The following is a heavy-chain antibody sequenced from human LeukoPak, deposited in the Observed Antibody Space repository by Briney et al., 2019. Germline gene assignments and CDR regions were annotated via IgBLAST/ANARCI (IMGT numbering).Heavy chain of an antibody. CDR1: GYTFTSYI. V-gene: IGHV1-18*04. CDR2: INAYNGNT. CDR3: ARDRVSYSSSSGLRY. Sequence: GASVKVSCKASGYTFTSYIINWVRQAPGQGLEWMGWINAYNGNTNYAQKLQGRVTVTTDTSTSTAYMELRSLRSDDTAVYYCARDRVSYSSSSGLRYWGQGTLVTVSS. J-gene: IGHJ4*02. D-gene: IGHD6-13*01.